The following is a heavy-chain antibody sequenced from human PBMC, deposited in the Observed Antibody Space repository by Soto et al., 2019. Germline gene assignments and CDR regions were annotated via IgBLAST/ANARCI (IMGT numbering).Heavy chain of an antibody. V-gene: IGHV1-18*01. CDR1: GGTFSSYA. CDR2: ISPINGTT. D-gene: IGHD1-26*01. Sequence: VKVSCKASGGTFSSYAISWVRQAPGQGLEWMGGISPINGTTNYAQKLQGRVTMTTDTSTSTAYMELRSLRSDDTAVYYCAGDDLIVGATLDYWGQGTLVTVSS. CDR3: AGDDLIVGATLDY. J-gene: IGHJ4*02.